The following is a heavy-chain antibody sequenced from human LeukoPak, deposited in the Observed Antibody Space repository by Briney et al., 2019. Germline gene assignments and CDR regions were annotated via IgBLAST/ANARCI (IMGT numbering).Heavy chain of an antibody. J-gene: IGHJ2*01. CDR3: ARDGAFTGPHWWFDL. V-gene: IGHV3-11*04. D-gene: IGHD3-9*01. CDR1: GFTFGDYA. CDR2: ITPSGVIM. Sequence: GRSLRLSCTASGFTFGDYAMSWFRQAPGKGLEWLSYITPSGVIMYNVDSVRGRFTISRDNAKNSVYLQMNSLGAEDTAMYYRARDGAFTGPHWWFDLWGRGTLVTVSS.